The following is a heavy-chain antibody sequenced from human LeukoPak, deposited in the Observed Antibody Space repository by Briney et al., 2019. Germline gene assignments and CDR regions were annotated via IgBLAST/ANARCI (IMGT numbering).Heavy chain of an antibody. V-gene: IGHV4-4*02. CDR1: GGSISSSNW. J-gene: IGHJ4*02. CDR2: IYHSGST. D-gene: IGHD6-13*01. Sequence: NPSGTLSLTCAVSGGSISSSNWWSWVRQPPGKGLEWIGEIYHSGSTNYNPSLKSRVTISVDTSKNQFSLKLSSVTAADTAVYYCARVYSSSWYGEVIGYFDYWGQGTLVTVSS. CDR3: ARVYSSSWYGEVIGYFDY.